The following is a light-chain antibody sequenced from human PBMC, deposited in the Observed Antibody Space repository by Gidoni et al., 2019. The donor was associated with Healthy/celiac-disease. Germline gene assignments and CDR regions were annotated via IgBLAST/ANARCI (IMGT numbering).Light chain of an antibody. J-gene: IGLJ2*01. Sequence: SYELTQQLSVSVALGQTDRITCGGNNIGSKNVHWYQQKPGQAPVLVIYRDSNRPSGIPERFSGSNSGNTATLTISRAQAGDEADYYCQVWDSSTVVFGGGTKLTVL. CDR1: NIGSKN. CDR3: QVWDSSTVV. CDR2: RDS. V-gene: IGLV3-9*01.